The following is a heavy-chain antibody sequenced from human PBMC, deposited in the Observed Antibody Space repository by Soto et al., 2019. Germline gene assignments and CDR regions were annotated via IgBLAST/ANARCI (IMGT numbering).Heavy chain of an antibody. CDR1: GFNFGAFG. CDR3: ALTRRSSLLEVAGPGFEY. CDR2: LSYEGSEE. Sequence: PGGSLRLSCAASGFNFGAFGMHWVRQAPGKGLEWLSVLSYEGSEEYYADSVRGRFTISRDNSKNTLFLQMDSLRVDDTGVYYCALTRRSSLLEVAGPGFEYWGQGTLVTSPQ. V-gene: IGHV3-30*03. J-gene: IGHJ4*02. D-gene: IGHD6-19*01.